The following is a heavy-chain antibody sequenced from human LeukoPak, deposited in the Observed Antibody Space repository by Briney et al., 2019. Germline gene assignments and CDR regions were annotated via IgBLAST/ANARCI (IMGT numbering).Heavy chain of an antibody. J-gene: IGHJ4*02. V-gene: IGHV4-38-2*02. Sequence: SETLSPTPTVSGYSLSRGYYWGWIRHRPGKGREWIGRISIIVRASSTPSPTSQDTLSVDTSKNHFSPKLRSVSAPDTAAYYFARGVRFWGQGTLGTVSS. CDR1: GYSLSRGYY. CDR3: ARGVRF. D-gene: IGHD3-16*01. CDR2: ISIIVRA.